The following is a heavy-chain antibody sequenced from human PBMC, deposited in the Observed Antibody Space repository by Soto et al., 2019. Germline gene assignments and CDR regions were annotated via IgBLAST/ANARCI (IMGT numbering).Heavy chain of an antibody. CDR1: AGSFSGFD. D-gene: IGHD3-22*01. V-gene: IGHV4-34*01. J-gene: IGHJ3*02. CDR3: ARGLRSGYDYAAFDI. CDR2: VNHRGGT. Sequence: SETLSLTCAVSAGSFSGFDWTWIRQSPGRGLEWVGDVNHRGGTRYTSSLQGRLTLSVDTSTNQFSLKLRSLVAADMAVYYCARGLRSGYDYAAFDIWSQGTQVTVSS.